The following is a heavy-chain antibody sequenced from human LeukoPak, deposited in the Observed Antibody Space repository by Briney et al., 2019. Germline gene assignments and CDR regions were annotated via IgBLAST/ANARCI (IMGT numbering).Heavy chain of an antibody. CDR1: GYTFTGYY. CDR2: IDPDSGGT. D-gene: IGHD2-2*02. CDR3: ARVPGPYTTSRFDY. J-gene: IGHJ4*02. Sequence: ASVKVSCKTSGYTFTGYYLHWVRQAPGQGLEWMGRIDPDSGGTHYAQKFQVRVTVTRDPSITTVYMELSGLTSDDTAVYYCARVPGPYTTSRFDYGGQGTRVTVSS. V-gene: IGHV1-2*02.